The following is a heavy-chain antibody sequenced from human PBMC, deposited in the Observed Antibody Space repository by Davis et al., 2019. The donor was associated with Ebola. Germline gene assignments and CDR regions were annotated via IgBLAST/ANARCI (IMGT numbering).Heavy chain of an antibody. D-gene: IGHD5-18*01. CDR3: ARAHGDTWVFDY. V-gene: IGHV1-46*01. CDR2: INPSGGST. CDR1: GYTFTSYY. Sequence: ASVKVSCKASGYTFTSYYMHWVRQAPGQGPEWMGIINPSGGSTSYAQKFQGRVTMTRDTSTSTVYMELSSLRSEDTAVYYCARAHGDTWVFDYWGQGTLVTVSS. J-gene: IGHJ4*02.